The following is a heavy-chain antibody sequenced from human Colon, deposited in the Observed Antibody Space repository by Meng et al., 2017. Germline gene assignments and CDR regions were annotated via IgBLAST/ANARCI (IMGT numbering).Heavy chain of an antibody. CDR3: VKDRESYNSVWDAFDI. Sequence: GGSLRLSCAASGFAFDTYAMSWVRQAPGKGLEWVSSLGGGDDICYADSVKGHFTISRDNSKNTLYLQMNSLRAEDTAVYYCVKDRESYNSVWDAFDIWGQGTMVTVSS. D-gene: IGHD1-20*01. V-gene: IGHV3-23*01. J-gene: IGHJ3*02. CDR1: GFAFDTYA. CDR2: LGGGDDI.